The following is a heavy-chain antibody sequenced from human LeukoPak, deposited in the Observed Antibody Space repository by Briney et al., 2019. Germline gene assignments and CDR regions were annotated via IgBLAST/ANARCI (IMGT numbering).Heavy chain of an antibody. J-gene: IGHJ4*02. CDR3: ARGGGATRIDY. Sequence: SQTLSLTCSVSGDSIRSGTYYWSWIRQPAGKGLEWIGRIYTSGSTSYNPSLKSRVTISVDTSKNQCSRKLTSVTAADTAVYYCARGGGATRIDYWGQGTLVTVSS. CDR1: GDSIRSGTYY. CDR2: IYTSGST. D-gene: IGHD5-12*01. V-gene: IGHV4-61*02.